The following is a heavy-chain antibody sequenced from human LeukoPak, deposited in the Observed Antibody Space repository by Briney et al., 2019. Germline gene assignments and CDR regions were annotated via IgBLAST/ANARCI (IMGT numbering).Heavy chain of an antibody. D-gene: IGHD3-9*01. CDR2: INPNSGGT. CDR1: GYTFTGYY. J-gene: IGHJ4*02. Sequence: ASVKVSCKASGYTFTGYYMHWVRQAPGQGLEWMGWINPNSGGTNYAQKFQGRVTMTRDTSISTAYMELSRLRSDDTAVYYCARDFSHYDILIGYHYYFDYWGQGTLVTVSS. CDR3: ARDFSHYDILIGYHYYFDY. V-gene: IGHV1-2*02.